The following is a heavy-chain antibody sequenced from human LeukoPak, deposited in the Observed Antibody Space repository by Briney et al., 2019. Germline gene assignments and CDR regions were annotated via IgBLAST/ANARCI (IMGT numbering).Heavy chain of an antibody. CDR1: GFTFSSYA. J-gene: IGHJ5*02. CDR3: ARVYCSGGTCWFDP. CDR2: IDTAGDT. D-gene: IGHD2-15*01. V-gene: IGHV3-13*04. Sequence: GGTLSLSCAASGFTFSSYAMHWVRKAPEKGLEWVSGIDTAGDTYYPGSVKGRFTISREDAKNSLYLQMNSLRAGDTAIYYCARVYCSGGTCWFDPWGQGTLVTVSS.